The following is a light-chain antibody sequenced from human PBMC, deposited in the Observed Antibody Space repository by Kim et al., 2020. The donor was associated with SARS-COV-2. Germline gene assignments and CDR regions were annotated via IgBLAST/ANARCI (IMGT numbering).Light chain of an antibody. V-gene: IGLV3-1*01. J-gene: IGLJ2*01. Sequence: SYELTQPPSVSVSPGQTASITCSGDKLGDKYACWYQQKPGQSPVLVIYQDSKRPSGIPERFSGSNSGNTATLTISGTQSMDEADYYCQAWDSSSHVVFGGGTTLTVL. CDR1: KLGDKY. CDR2: QDS. CDR3: QAWDSSSHVV.